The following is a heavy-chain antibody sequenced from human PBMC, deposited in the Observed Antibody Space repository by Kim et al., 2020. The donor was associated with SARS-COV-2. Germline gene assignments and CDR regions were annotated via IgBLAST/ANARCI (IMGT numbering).Heavy chain of an antibody. J-gene: IGHJ6*02. CDR1: GGSFGSYH. CDR2: ISHNGNT. CDR3: ARDTLSWGDAGMDV. D-gene: IGHD3-16*01. Sequence: SETLSLTCNVSGGSFGSYHYSWSRQPPRKGLEWMCNISHNGNTNYNTPSMTRGPISIDAATNKYSFPVTSTPAAATAAYYYARDTLSWGDAGMDVWG. V-gene: IGHV4-59*12.